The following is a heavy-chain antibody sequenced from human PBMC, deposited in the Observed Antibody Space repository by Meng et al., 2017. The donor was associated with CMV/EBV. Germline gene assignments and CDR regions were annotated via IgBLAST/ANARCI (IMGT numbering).Heavy chain of an antibody. CDR2: ISYDGSNK. CDR1: FTFSSYA. J-gene: IGHJ1*01. V-gene: IGHV3-30-3*01. D-gene: IGHD2-2*01. CDR3: ARSGRYCSSTSCSLQH. Sequence: FTFSSYAMHWVRQAPGKGLEWVAVISYDGSNKYYEDSVKGRFTISRDNSKNTLYLQMNSLRAEDTAVYYCARSGRYCSSTSCSLQHWGQGTLVTVSS.